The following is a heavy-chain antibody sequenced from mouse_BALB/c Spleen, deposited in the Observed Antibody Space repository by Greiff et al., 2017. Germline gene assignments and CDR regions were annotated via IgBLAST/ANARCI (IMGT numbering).Heavy chain of an antibody. D-gene: IGHD2-1*01. V-gene: IGHV1-87*01. J-gene: IGHJ2*01. Sequence: QVQLKQSGAELARPGASVKLSCKASGYTFTSYWMQWVKQRPGQGLEWIGAIYPGDGDTRYTQKFKGKATLTADKSSSTAYMQLSSLASEDSAVYYCARGYGKGFDYWGQGTTLTVSS. CDR3: ARGYGKGFDY. CDR1: GYTFTSYW. CDR2: IYPGDGDT.